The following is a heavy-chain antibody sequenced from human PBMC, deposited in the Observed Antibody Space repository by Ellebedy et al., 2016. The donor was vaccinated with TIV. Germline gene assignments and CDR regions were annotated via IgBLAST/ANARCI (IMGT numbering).Heavy chain of an antibody. CDR2: IYYSGST. CDR1: GGSISSSSYY. V-gene: IGHV4-39*01. Sequence: MPSETLSLTCTVSGGSISSSSYYWGWSRQPPGKGLEWIGSIYYSGSTYYNPSLKSRVTISVATSKNQFSLKLSSVTAADTAVYYCARHDHNSRGSCYDYWGQGTLVTVSS. D-gene: IGHD2-15*01. J-gene: IGHJ4*02. CDR3: ARHDHNSRGSCYDY.